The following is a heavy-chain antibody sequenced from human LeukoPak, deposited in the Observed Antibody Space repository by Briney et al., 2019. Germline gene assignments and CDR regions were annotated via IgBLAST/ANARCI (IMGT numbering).Heavy chain of an antibody. CDR3: ARHRNYDFWSGYYPYYFDY. J-gene: IGHJ4*02. Sequence: SETLSLTCTVSGGSISSYYWSWTRQPPGKGLEWIGYIYTSGSTNYNPSLKSRVTISVDTSKNQFSLKLSSVTAADTAVYYCARHRNYDFWSGYYPYYFDYWGQGTLVTVSS. CDR1: GGSISSYY. D-gene: IGHD3-3*01. CDR2: IYTSGST. V-gene: IGHV4-4*09.